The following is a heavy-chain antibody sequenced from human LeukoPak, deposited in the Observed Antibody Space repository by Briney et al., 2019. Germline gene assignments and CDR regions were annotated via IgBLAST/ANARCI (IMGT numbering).Heavy chain of an antibody. CDR2: IDPSDSYT. Sequence: VESLGISCKGSGYSFTSYWISWVRQMPGKGLEWMGRIDPSDSYTNYSPSFQGHVTISADKSISTAYLQWSSLKASDTAMYYCAISYYYGSGSLDAFDIWGQGTMITVSS. J-gene: IGHJ3*02. CDR3: AISYYYGSGSLDAFDI. V-gene: IGHV5-10-1*01. D-gene: IGHD3-10*01. CDR1: GYSFTSYW.